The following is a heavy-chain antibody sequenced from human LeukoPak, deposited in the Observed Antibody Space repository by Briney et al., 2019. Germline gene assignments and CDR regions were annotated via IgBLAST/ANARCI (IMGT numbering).Heavy chain of an antibody. V-gene: IGHV3-21*01. CDR1: GHTFRSCS. Sequence: GVSLRLSRASSGHTFRSCSMNWVRQAPGKGLEWVSSISNSSSYIYYADSVKGRFTISRDNAKNSLYLQMTSLRAEDTAVYSCARVGLATGAFDIWGQGTMVTVSS. CDR2: ISNSSSYI. D-gene: IGHD3/OR15-3a*01. J-gene: IGHJ3*02. CDR3: ARVGLATGAFDI.